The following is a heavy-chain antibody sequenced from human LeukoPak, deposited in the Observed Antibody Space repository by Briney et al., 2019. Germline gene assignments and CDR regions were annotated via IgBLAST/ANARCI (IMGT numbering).Heavy chain of an antibody. J-gene: IGHJ6*02. CDR1: GFIFSSYS. D-gene: IGHD6-13*01. V-gene: IGHV3-23*01. CDR3: AKAASSSWPSYYYGMDV. CDR2: ITGSGGNT. Sequence: PGGSLRLSCAASGFIFSSYSMSWVRQAPGMGLEWVSVITGSGGNTYYADPVKGRFTISKDNSKNTVYLQMSSLRVDDTAVYYCAKAASSSWPSYYYGMDVWGQGTTVTVSS.